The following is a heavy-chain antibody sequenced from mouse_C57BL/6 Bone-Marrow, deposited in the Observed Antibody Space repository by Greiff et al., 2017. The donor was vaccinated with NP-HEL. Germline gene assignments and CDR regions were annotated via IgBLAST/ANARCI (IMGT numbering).Heavy chain of an antibody. CDR3: ARHGGSGPYWYFDG. Sequence: QVQLQQSGAELVKPGASVKLSCKASGYTFTEYTIHWVKQRSGQGLAWIGWFYPGSGSIQYNENFKDKATLPADKSSSTVHMELSRLTSEDSAVYCCARHGGSGPYWYFDGWGTGTTVTVSS. J-gene: IGHJ1*03. D-gene: IGHD4-1*01. CDR1: GYTFTEYT. V-gene: IGHV1-62-2*01. CDR2: FYPGSGSI.